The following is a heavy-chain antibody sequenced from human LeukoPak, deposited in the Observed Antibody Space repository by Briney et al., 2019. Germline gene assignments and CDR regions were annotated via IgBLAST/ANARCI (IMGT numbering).Heavy chain of an antibody. Sequence: PSETLSLTCAVYGGSFSGYYWSWIRQPPGKGLEWIGEINHSGSTNYNPSLKSRVTISVDTSKNQFSLKLNSVTAADTAVYYCALAGQVGSYGDYWGQGTLVTVSS. V-gene: IGHV4-34*01. CDR1: GGSFSGYY. CDR2: INHSGST. CDR3: ALAGQVGSYGDY. D-gene: IGHD5-18*01. J-gene: IGHJ4*02.